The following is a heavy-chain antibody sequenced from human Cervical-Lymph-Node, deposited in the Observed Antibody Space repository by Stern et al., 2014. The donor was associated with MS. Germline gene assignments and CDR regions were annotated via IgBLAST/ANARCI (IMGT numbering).Heavy chain of an antibody. Sequence: VQLVESGPGLVKPSETLSLTCTVSGGSISSSSYYWGWIRQPPGKGLEWIGNNSGSTYPTPSPMSRVTISEDPSKTHFPLKRSSVTAADTAVYYCASPGFGDSYYFDYWGQGTLVTVSS. J-gene: IGHJ4*02. CDR1: GGSISSSSYY. CDR3: ASPGFGDSYYFDY. V-gene: IGHV4-39*01. CDR2: NSGST. D-gene: IGHD3-10*01.